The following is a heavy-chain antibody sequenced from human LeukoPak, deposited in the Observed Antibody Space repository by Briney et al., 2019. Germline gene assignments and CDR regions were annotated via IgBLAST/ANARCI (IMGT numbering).Heavy chain of an antibody. D-gene: IGHD5-18*01. CDR2: INHSGST. J-gene: IGHJ4*02. Sequence: PSETLSLTCAVYGGSFSGYSGNWIRQPPGKGLEWIGEINHSGSTEYNPSLKSRVTISVDTSKNQFSLILTSVTAADTAVYYCARGQYRRDYWGQGTLVTVSS. V-gene: IGHV4-34*01. CDR3: ARGQYRRDY. CDR1: GGSFSGYS.